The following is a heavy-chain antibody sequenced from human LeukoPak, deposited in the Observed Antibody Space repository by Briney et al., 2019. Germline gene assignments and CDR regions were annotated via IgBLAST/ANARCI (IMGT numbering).Heavy chain of an antibody. J-gene: IGHJ5*02. CDR2: IIPIFGTA. CDR1: GGTFSGYA. V-gene: IGHV1-69*13. D-gene: IGHD5-18*01. CDR3: ARRNIQLWPHNWFDP. Sequence: SVKVSCKASGGTFSGYAISWVRQAPGQGLEWMGGIIPIFGTANYAQKFQGRVTITADESTSTAYMELSSPRAEDTAVYYSARRNIQLWPHNWFDPWGQGTLVTVSS.